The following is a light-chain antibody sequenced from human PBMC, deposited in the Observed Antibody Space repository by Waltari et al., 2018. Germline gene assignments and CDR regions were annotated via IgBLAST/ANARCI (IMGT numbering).Light chain of an antibody. Sequence: IVMTQTQLSLPVTPGQPASFSCKSSQSLLDSDGKTHLSWYLHRPGQPQQGLIYGVSNRFSGLPARFSGSGSGTEFTLTISRVEADDVGVYYCLQSNHIPWTFGQGTKVE. CDR2: GVS. CDR3: LQSNHIPWT. J-gene: IGKJ1*01. V-gene: IGKV2D-29*01. CDR1: QSLLDSDGKTH.